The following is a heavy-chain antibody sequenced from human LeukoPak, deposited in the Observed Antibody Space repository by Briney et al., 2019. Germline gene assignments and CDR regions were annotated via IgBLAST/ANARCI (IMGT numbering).Heavy chain of an antibody. V-gene: IGHV3-9*01. D-gene: IGHD3-10*01. J-gene: IGHJ4*02. CDR1: GFTFDDYA. Sequence: GRSLRLSCAASGFTFDDYAMHWVRQAPGKGLEWVSGISWNSGSIGYADSVKGRFTISRDNAENSLYLQMNSLRAEDTAVYHCATDRYYYGSGSHYSIDYWGQGTLVTVSS. CDR2: ISWNSGSI. CDR3: ATDRYYYGSGSHYSIDY.